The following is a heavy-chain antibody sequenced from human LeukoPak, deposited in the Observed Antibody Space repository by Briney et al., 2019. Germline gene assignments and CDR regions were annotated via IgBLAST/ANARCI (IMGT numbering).Heavy chain of an antibody. J-gene: IGHJ4*02. CDR2: IYYSGST. V-gene: IGHV4-31*03. D-gene: IGHD1-26*01. CDR3: ARAKWELPPGYKRTRDLSYYFDY. CDR1: GGSISSGGYY. Sequence: PSETLSLTCTVSGGSISSGGYYWSWIRQHPGKGLEWIGYIYYSGSTYYNPSLKSRVTISVDTSKNQFSLKLSSVTAADTAVYYCARAKWELPPGYKRTRDLSYYFDYWGQGTLVTVSS.